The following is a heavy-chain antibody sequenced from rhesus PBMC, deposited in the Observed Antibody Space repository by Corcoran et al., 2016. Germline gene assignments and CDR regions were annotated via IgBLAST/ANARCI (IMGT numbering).Heavy chain of an antibody. J-gene: IGHJ4*01. Sequence: QVQLQESGPGLVKPSETLSLTCAVSGGSISSMYYVWSWIRQAPGKGREGIGYIFYSGSTSTNPSLKSRVTMSGDTSKNQCSLQLSSVTAADTAVYYCAREDWSGTYCSNYFDYWGQGVLVTVSS. CDR3: AREDWSGTYCSNYFDY. V-gene: IGHV4-122*02. CDR1: GGSISSMYYV. D-gene: IGHD2-15*01. CDR2: IFYSGST.